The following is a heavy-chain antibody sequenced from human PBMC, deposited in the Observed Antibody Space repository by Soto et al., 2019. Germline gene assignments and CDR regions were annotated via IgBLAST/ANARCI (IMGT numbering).Heavy chain of an antibody. Sequence: EVQLVESGGGLVQPGRSLRLSCAASGFTFDDYAMHWVRQAPGKGLEWVSGISWNSGSIGYADSVKGRFTISRDNAKNSLYLQMNSLRAEDTALYYCAKAPHAAGGGYAGYFDLWGRGTLVTVSS. CDR3: AKAPHAAGGGYAGYFDL. V-gene: IGHV3-9*01. J-gene: IGHJ2*01. CDR1: GFTFDDYA. D-gene: IGHD5-12*01. CDR2: ISWNSGSI.